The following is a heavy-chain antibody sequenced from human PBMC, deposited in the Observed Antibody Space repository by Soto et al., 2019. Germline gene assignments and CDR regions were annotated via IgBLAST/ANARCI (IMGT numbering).Heavy chain of an antibody. CDR1: GGTFSSYA. Sequence: SVKVSCKASGGTFSSYAISWVRQAPGQGLEWMGGIIPIFGTANYAQKFQGRVTITADESTSTAYMELSSLRSEDTAVYYCARELRAAASIDWFDPWGQGTLVTVSS. D-gene: IGHD6-13*01. CDR3: ARELRAAASIDWFDP. J-gene: IGHJ5*02. CDR2: IIPIFGTA. V-gene: IGHV1-69*13.